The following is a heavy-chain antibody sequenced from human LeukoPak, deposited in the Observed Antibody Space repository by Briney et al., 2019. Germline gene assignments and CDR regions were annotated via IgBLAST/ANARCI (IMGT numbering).Heavy chain of an antibody. J-gene: IGHJ6*04. CDR2: IYYSGST. CDR1: GGSISSYY. V-gene: IGHV4-59*01. CDR3: ARDSPMDV. Sequence: XETLSLTCTVSGGSISSYYWSWIRQPPGKGLEWIGYIYYSGSTNYNPSLKSRVTISVDTSKNQFSLKLSSVTAADTAVYYCARDSPMDVWGKGTTVTVSS.